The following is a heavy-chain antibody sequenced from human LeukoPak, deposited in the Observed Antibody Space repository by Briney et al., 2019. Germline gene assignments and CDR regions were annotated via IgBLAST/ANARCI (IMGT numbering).Heavy chain of an antibody. J-gene: IGHJ4*02. Sequence: PGGSLRLSCAASGFTFSTYAVTWVRQAPGKGLEWVSVIRGGGGSTYYADSVKGRFTISRDNSKNTLYLQMNSLKAEDTARYYCTKDLYGDYGGIDYWGQGTLVTVSS. D-gene: IGHD4-17*01. CDR1: GFTFSTYA. CDR2: IRGGGGST. CDR3: TKDLYGDYGGIDY. V-gene: IGHV3-23*01.